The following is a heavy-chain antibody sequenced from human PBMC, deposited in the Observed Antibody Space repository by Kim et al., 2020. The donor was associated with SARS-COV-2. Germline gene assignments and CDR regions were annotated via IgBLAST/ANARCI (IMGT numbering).Heavy chain of an antibody. V-gene: IGHV3-30*02. CDR3: AKAIGGYSYGYYFDY. D-gene: IGHD5-18*01. J-gene: IGHJ4*02. Sequence: GKGRFTISRDNSKSTLYLQMNSLRAEDTAVYYCAKAIGGYSYGYYFDYWGQGTLVTVSS.